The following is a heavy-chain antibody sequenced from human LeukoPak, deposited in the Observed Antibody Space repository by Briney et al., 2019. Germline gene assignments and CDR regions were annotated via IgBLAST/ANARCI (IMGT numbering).Heavy chain of an antibody. CDR2: LHYSGPT. J-gene: IGHJ6*02. CDR3: ARLRPLERVSSDYYHAMDV. V-gene: IGHV4-59*08. CDR1: GDSISDSY. Sequence: PSETLSLTCSVYGDSISDSYWSWVRQPPGKGLEWIGYLHYSGPTNYNPTLRSRLIMSVDTSRSQFSLKLTSVTAADTAIYYCARLRPLERVSSDYYHAMDVWGQGTTVTVSS. D-gene: IGHD3-3*01.